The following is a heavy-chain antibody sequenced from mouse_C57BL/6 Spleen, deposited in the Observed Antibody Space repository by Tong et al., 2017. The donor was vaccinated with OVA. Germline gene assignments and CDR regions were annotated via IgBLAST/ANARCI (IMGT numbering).Heavy chain of an antibody. Sequence: EVQLQESGGGLVKPGGSLKLSCAASGFTFSDYGMHWVRKAPEKGLEWVAYISSGSSTIYYADTVKGRFTISRDNAKNTLFLQMTSLRSEDTAMYYCARKDKLGPWFAYWGQGTLVTVSA. J-gene: IGHJ3*01. CDR1: GFTFSDYG. D-gene: IGHD4-1*01. V-gene: IGHV5-17*01. CDR2: ISSGSSTI. CDR3: ARKDKLGPWFAY.